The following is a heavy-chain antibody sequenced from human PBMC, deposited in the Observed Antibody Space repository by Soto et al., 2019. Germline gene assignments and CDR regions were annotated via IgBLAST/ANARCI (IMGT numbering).Heavy chain of an antibody. D-gene: IGHD6-13*01. Sequence: SETLSLTXTVSGGSISSSSYYWGWIRQPPGKGLEWIGSIYYSGSTYYNPSLKSRVTISVDTSKNQFSLKLSSVTAADTAVYYCARRERAAGFSDPWGQGTLVTVSS. CDR3: ARRERAAGFSDP. CDR2: IYYSGST. CDR1: GGSISSSSYY. J-gene: IGHJ5*02. V-gene: IGHV4-39*01.